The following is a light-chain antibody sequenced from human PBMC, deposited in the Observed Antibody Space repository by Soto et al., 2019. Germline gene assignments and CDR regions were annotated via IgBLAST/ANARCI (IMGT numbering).Light chain of an antibody. CDR3: LQEYNYTRT. Sequence: AIQRTQSPSSLSASVGDRVTITRRASQGIRNDLGWYQQKPGKAPKLLIYAASSLQSGVPSRFSGSGSGTDFTLTISRLQPEDFATYYCLQEYNYTRTFGQGTKVDIK. V-gene: IGKV1-6*01. J-gene: IGKJ1*01. CDR1: QGIRND. CDR2: AAS.